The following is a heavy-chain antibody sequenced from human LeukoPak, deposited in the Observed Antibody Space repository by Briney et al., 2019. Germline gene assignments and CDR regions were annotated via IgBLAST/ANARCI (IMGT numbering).Heavy chain of an antibody. Sequence: PSQTLSLTCTVSGGSIIGGGYYWSWIRQHPGKGLEWTGYIYYSGNTYYNPSLKSRVTIPVDPSTTQVSLKLSSVPAAATAVYYCARWQYWDTGGYFDYWGHGTLVTVSS. CDR1: GGSIIGGGYY. J-gene: IGHJ4*01. CDR3: ARWQYWDTGGYFDY. V-gene: IGHV4-31*03. CDR2: IYYSGNT. D-gene: IGHD2-8*02.